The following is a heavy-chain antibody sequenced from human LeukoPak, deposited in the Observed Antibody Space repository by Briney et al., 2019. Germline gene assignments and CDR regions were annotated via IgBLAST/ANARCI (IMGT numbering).Heavy chain of an antibody. CDR2: IYYSGST. Sequence: PSETLSLTCTVSGSSIGTYSWSWIRQPPGKGLEWIGYIYYSGSTNYNPSLKSRVTISVDTSKNQFSLKLSSVTAADTAVYYCASRFGECGSGSYRCYYGMDVWGQGTTVTVSS. CDR3: ASRFGECGSGSYRCYYGMDV. V-gene: IGHV4-59*12. CDR1: GSSIGTYS. D-gene: IGHD3-10*01. J-gene: IGHJ6*02.